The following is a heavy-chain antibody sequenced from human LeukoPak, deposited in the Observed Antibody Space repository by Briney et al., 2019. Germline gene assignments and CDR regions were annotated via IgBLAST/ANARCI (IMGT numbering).Heavy chain of an antibody. CDR2: IKQDGSEK. CDR3: AREPSYSSSWYTSCDY. D-gene: IGHD6-13*01. J-gene: IGHJ4*02. V-gene: IGHV3-7*01. Sequence: GGSLRLSCAASGFTFSSYWMSWVRQAPGKGLEWVANIKQDGSEKYYVDSVKGRFTISRDNAKNSVYLQMNSLRAEDTAVYYCAREPSYSSSWYTSCDYWGQGTLATVSS. CDR1: GFTFSSYW.